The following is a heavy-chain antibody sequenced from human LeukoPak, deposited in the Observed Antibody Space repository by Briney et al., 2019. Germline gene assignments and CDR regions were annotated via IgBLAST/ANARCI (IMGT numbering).Heavy chain of an antibody. CDR1: GFTFSGSA. CDR2: IRSKANSYAT. J-gene: IGHJ5*02. CDR3: TSSTYMVRGVIITRVDP. D-gene: IGHD3-10*01. Sequence: GGSLRLSCAASGFTFSGSAMHWVRQASGKGLEWVGRIRSKANSYATAYAASVKGRFTISRDDSKNTAYLQMNSLKTEDTAVYYCTSSTYMVRGVIITRVDPWGQGTLVTVSS. V-gene: IGHV3-73*01.